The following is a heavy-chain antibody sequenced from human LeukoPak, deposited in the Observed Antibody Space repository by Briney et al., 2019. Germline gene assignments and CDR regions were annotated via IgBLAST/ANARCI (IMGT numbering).Heavy chain of an antibody. J-gene: IGHJ6*02. CDR3: ARGVYSNPAYGMDV. CDR1: GGSISSSSYY. Sequence: KSSETLSLTCTVSGGSISSSSYYWGWIRQPPGKGLEWIGSIYYSGSTYYNPSLKSRVTISVDTSKNQFSLKLSSVTAADTAVYYCARGVYSNPAYGMDVWGQGTTVTVSS. V-gene: IGHV4-39*07. D-gene: IGHD4-11*01. CDR2: IYYSGST.